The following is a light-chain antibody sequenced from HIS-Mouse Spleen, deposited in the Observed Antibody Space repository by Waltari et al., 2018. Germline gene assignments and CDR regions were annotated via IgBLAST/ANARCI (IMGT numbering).Light chain of an antibody. CDR1: SRDVGGYHY. J-gene: IGLJ2*01. V-gene: IGLV2-14*03. Sequence: QSALTQPASVSGSPGQSITISCTGTSRDVGGYHYASWYQQHPGKAPKLMIYDVSNRPSGVSNRFSGSKSGNTASLTISGLQAEDEADYYCSSYTSSSTLVFGGGTKLTVL. CDR3: SSYTSSSTLV. CDR2: DVS.